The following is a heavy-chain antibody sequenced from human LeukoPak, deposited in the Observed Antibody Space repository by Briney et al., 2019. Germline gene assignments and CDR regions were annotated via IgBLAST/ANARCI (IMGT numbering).Heavy chain of an antibody. CDR2: ISSSGSSI. V-gene: IGHV3-48*02. Sequence: GGSLRLSCAASGFTFSSYSMNWVRQAPRKGLEWVSYISSSGSSIYYADSVKGRFTISRDNAKNSLHLQMNSLRDEDTAVYYCARARREAAFDIWGQGTMVTVSS. J-gene: IGHJ3*02. CDR3: ARARREAAFDI. D-gene: IGHD1-1*01. CDR1: GFTFSSYS.